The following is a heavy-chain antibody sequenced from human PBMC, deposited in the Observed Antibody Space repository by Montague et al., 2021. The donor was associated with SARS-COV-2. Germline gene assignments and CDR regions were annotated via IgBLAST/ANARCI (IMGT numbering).Heavy chain of an antibody. CDR2: IYYSGST. J-gene: IGHJ6*02. Sequence: SETLSLTCTVSGGSISSATYYWSWIRQPPGKGLEWIGNIYYSGSTYYNPSLKSRVTIAVDMSKNQFSLKLNSVTAADTAVYYCASSGGSYCLNNGVDVWGQGTMVTVSS. V-gene: IGHV4-61*01. CDR3: ASSGGSYCLNNGVDV. CDR1: GGSISSATYY. D-gene: IGHD3-10*01.